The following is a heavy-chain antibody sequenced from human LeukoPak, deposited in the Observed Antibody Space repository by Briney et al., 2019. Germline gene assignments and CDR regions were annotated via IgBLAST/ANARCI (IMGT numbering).Heavy chain of an antibody. D-gene: IGHD3-16*01. CDR1: GYTYTRYG. J-gene: IGHJ4*02. Sequence: ASVKVSCKTSGYTYTRYGISWVRQAPGQGLEWMGWLSTDNGDTNYAQSLQGRVTMTTDTSTTTAHMELRSLRSDDTAVYYCARHGGVGPKRDYFDYWGPGTLVTVSS. CDR3: ARHGGVGPKRDYFDY. V-gene: IGHV1-18*01. CDR2: LSTDNGDT.